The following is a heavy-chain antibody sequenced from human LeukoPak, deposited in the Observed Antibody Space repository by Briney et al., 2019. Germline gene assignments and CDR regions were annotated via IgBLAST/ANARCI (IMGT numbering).Heavy chain of an antibody. CDR3: ARESSVEEGNNWFDP. D-gene: IGHD6-19*01. J-gene: IGHJ5*02. Sequence: SETLSLTCTVSGGSISSYYWGWIRQPPGKGLEWIGSIYHSGSTYYNPSLKSRVTISVDTSKNQFSLKLSSVTAADTAVYYCARESSVEEGNNWFDPWGQGTLVTVSS. CDR2: IYHSGST. V-gene: IGHV4-38-2*02. CDR1: GGSISSYY.